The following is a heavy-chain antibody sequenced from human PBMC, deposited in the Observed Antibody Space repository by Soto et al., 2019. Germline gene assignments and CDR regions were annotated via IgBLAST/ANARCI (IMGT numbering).Heavy chain of an antibody. CDR3: AIYDSSGSRGFQH. CDR1: GGSISSGGYY. D-gene: IGHD3-22*01. CDR2: IYYSGST. J-gene: IGHJ1*01. V-gene: IGHV4-31*03. Sequence: QVQLQESGPGLVKPSQTLSLTCTVSGGSISSGGYYWSWIRQHPGKGLEWIGYIYYSGSTYYNPSXXXRXXISVDASTNQFSLKLSSVTAADTAVYYCAIYDSSGSRGFQHWGQGTLVTVSS.